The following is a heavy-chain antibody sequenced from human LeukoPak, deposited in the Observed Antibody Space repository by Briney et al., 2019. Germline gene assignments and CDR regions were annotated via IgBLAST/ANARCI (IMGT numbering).Heavy chain of an antibody. Sequence: GGSLRLSCAASGFSFSYYGMTWVRQAPGKGLEWVSSISGSGGSTYYADSVKGRFTISRDNSKNTLYLQMNSLRAEDTAVYYCARDQDVVVVAATIGWFDYWGQGTLVTVS. CDR1: GFSFSYYG. CDR3: ARDQDVVVVAATIGWFDY. J-gene: IGHJ4*02. CDR2: ISGSGGST. V-gene: IGHV3-23*01. D-gene: IGHD2-15*01.